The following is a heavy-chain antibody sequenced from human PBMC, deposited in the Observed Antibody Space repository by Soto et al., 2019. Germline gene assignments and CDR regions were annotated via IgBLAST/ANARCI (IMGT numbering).Heavy chain of an antibody. V-gene: IGHV1-18*01. CDR3: ARGAWGLWFGEPDAFDI. J-gene: IGHJ3*02. CDR1: GYTFTSYG. Sequence: QVQLVQSGAEVKKPGASVKVSCKASGYTFTSYGISWVRQAPGQGLEWMGWISAYNGNTNYAQKLQGRVTMTTDTATSTAYMELRSLRSDDTAVYYCARGAWGLWFGEPDAFDIWGQGTMVTVSS. CDR2: ISAYNGNT. D-gene: IGHD3-10*01.